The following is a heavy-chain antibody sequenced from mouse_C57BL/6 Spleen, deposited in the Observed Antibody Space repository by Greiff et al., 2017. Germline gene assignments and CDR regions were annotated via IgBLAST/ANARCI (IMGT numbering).Heavy chain of an antibody. CDR1: GYAFSSYW. J-gene: IGHJ3*01. D-gene: IGHD2-3*01. V-gene: IGHV1-80*01. Sequence: VQVEESGAELVKPGASVKISCKASGYAFSSYWMNWVKQRPGQGLEWIGQIYPGDGDTNYNGKFKGKATLTADKSSSTAYMQLGGLASECSAVYFCARVYDGYRLAYWGQGTRVTVSA. CDR2: IYPGDGDT. CDR3: ARVYDGYRLAY.